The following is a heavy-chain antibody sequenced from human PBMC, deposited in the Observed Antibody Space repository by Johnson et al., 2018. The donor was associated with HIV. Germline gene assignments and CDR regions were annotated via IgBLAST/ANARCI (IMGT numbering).Heavy chain of an antibody. J-gene: IGHJ3*02. Sequence: VQLVESGGGVVQPGGSLRLSCAASGFTFSSYGMHWVRQAPGKGLEWVGRTKRNTDGRTPDSAAPVKGTFPIPRDDSKHTLYLQMNSLKTEDTAVYYCTTDWYSSSWYGALDAFDIWGQGTMVTVSS. V-gene: IGHV3-15*01. CDR1: GFTFSSYG. CDR2: TKRNTDGRTP. D-gene: IGHD6-13*01. CDR3: TTDWYSSSWYGALDAFDI.